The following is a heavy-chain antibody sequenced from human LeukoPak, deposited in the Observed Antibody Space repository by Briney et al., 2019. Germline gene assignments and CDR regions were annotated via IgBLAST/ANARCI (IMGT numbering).Heavy chain of an antibody. CDR1: GYSFTSYW. Sequence: GEPLKISCKGSGYSFTSYWIGWVRQMPGKGLEWMVIIYPGDSDTRYSPSFQGQVTISADKSISTAYLQWSSLKASDTAMYYCARIPGYSSGWGNWFDPWGQGTLVTVSS. D-gene: IGHD6-19*01. J-gene: IGHJ5*02. CDR3: ARIPGYSSGWGNWFDP. CDR2: IYPGDSDT. V-gene: IGHV5-51*01.